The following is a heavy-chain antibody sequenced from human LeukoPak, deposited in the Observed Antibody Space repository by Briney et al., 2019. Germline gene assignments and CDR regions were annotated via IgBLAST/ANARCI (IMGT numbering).Heavy chain of an antibody. V-gene: IGHV3-11*01. J-gene: IGHJ3*02. D-gene: IGHD5-12*01. CDR2: ISTSGTTI. CDR1: GFTFSDYY. Sequence: GGSLRLSCAASGFTFSDYYMSWIRQAPGKGLEWLSYISTSGTTIFYADSVKGRFTISRDNAKNSLYLQMNSLRTEDTALYYCARDSRGAFDIWGQGTMVTVS. CDR3: ARDSRGAFDI.